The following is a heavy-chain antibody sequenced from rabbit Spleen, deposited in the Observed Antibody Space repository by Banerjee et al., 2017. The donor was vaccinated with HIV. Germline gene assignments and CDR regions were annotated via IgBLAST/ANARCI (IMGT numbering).Heavy chain of an antibody. CDR2: IYPTTDTT. J-gene: IGHJ4*01. D-gene: IGHD1-1*01. Sequence: QLEESGGRLVQPGGSLTLSCKASGFTISNYWMNWVRQAPGKGLEWIGIIYPTTDTTYYASWVNGRFTISSDNAQKTVDLQMNSLTAADTATYFCAREDVGGSVSLWGQGTLVTVS. CDR1: GFTISNYW. V-gene: IGHV1S7*01. CDR3: AREDVGGSVSL.